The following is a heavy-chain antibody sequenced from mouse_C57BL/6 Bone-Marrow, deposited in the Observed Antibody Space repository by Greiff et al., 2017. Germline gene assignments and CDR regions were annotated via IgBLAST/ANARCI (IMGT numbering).Heavy chain of an antibody. CDR1: GFSLTSYG. V-gene: IGHV2-5*01. D-gene: IGHD2-12*01. CDR2: IWRGGST. J-gene: IGHJ4*01. Sequence: QVQLQQSGPGLVQPSQRLSITCTVPGFSLTSYGVHWVRQSPGKGLEWLGVIWRGGSTDYNAAFMSRLSITKDNSKSQVFFKMNSLQADDTAIYYCAKASIAFYAMDCWGQGTPVTVSS. CDR3: AKASIAFYAMDC.